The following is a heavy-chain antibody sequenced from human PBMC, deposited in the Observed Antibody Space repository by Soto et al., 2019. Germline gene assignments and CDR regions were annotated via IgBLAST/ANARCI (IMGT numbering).Heavy chain of an antibody. CDR1: GFTFSSYA. Sequence: EVQLLESGGGLVQPGGSLRLSCAASGFTFSSYAMSWVRQAPGKGLEWVSVISGSGGSTHYVDSVKGRFTISRDNSKNTLYRQMNRLRAEDTAVYYCAKDAGRFLEWLLPFDSWGQGSLVTVSS. CDR2: ISGSGGST. V-gene: IGHV3-23*01. J-gene: IGHJ4*02. D-gene: IGHD3-3*01. CDR3: AKDAGRFLEWLLPFDS.